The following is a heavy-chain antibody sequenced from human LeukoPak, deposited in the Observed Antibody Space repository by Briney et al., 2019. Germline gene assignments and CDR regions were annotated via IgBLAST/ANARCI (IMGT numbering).Heavy chain of an antibody. D-gene: IGHD4-23*01. CDR3: AGADYGGNYTY. Sequence: SVKVSCKTSGGTFRSTAFNWVRQAPGQGLEWMGGVVPLFVTPTYALKFRGRVTITADASMSTVYMEVSSLRYEDTATYYCAGADYGGNYTYWGQGTLVTVSS. CDR2: VVPLFVTP. J-gene: IGHJ4*02. V-gene: IGHV1-69*13. CDR1: GGTFRSTA.